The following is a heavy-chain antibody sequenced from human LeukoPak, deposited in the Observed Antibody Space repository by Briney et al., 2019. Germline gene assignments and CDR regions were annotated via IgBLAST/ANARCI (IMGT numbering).Heavy chain of an antibody. V-gene: IGHV1-2*02. D-gene: IGHD2-15*01. CDR1: GYTFTAYY. CDR3: ASEAVCAGGSCYLQRVAS. CDR2: TDTNTGDT. Sequence: ASVKVSCKASGYTFTAYYMHWVRQAPGQGREGMGWTDTNTGDTKYAQKFQGRVTITRDTSIGTAYMELSSLISDDTAVYYCASEAVCAGGSCYLQRVASWGPGTLVTVSS. J-gene: IGHJ4*02.